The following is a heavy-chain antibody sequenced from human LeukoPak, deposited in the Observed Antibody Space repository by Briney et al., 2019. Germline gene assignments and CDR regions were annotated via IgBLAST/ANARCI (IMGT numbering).Heavy chain of an antibody. Sequence: SETLSLTCAVYGGSFSGYYWSWIRQPPGKGLEWIGEINHSGSINYNPSLKSRVTISVDTSKNQFSLKLSSVTVADTAVYYCARFQPATSSGYYYGCAFDIWGQGTMVTVSS. CDR2: INHSGSI. D-gene: IGHD3-22*01. CDR1: GGSFSGYY. V-gene: IGHV4-34*01. J-gene: IGHJ3*02. CDR3: ARFQPATSSGYYYGCAFDI.